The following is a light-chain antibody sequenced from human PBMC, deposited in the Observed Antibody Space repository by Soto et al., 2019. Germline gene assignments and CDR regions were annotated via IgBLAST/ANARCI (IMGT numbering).Light chain of an antibody. CDR1: QSVSNNW. V-gene: IGKV3-20*01. CDR2: EAS. CDR3: QQYGRSPYT. J-gene: IGKJ2*01. Sequence: DIILTQSPDTLSLSPGERATLSCRASQSVSNNWLAWYQQKPGQAPRLLIYEASRRPGGISDKFSGSGSGTDFTLTINRLEPEDFAVYYCQQYGRSPYTFAQGTKVE.